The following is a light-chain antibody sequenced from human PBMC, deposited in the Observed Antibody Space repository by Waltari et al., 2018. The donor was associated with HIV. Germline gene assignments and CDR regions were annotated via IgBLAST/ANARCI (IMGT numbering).Light chain of an antibody. CDR3: QQSYTTPRT. Sequence: SQMTRSPSSQAASREGSAAITCRASQSISSYLNWYQQKPGKAPKLLIYGASTLQSGVPSNFSGSGSGTDFTLIISSLQPEDFATYYCQQSYTTPRTFGQGTKLEIK. V-gene: IGKV1-39*01. J-gene: IGKJ2*02. CDR1: QSISSY. CDR2: GAS.